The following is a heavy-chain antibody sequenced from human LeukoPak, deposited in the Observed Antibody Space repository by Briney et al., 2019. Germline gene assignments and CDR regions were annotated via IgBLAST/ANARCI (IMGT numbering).Heavy chain of an antibody. CDR3: ARASMTTVPPGRGRLRFFDY. CDR1: GGSISSGGYY. Sequence: PSETLSLTCTVSGGSISSGGYYWSWIRQHPGKGLEWIGYIYYSGSTYYNPSLKSRVTISVDTSKNQFSLKLSSVTAADTAVYYCARASMTTVPPGRGRLRFFDYWGQGTLVTVSS. D-gene: IGHD4-17*01. J-gene: IGHJ4*02. V-gene: IGHV4-31*03. CDR2: IYYSGST.